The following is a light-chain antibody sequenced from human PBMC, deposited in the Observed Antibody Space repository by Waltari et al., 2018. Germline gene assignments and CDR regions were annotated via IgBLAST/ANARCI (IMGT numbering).Light chain of an antibody. V-gene: IGKV1-39*01. J-gene: IGKJ2*01. CDR3: QQSYNAPYT. CDR1: QSISNY. Sequence: DIQMTQSPSSLPASVGDRVPITCRASQSISNYLNWYQHKPGEAPKLLVYVASNLQRGVPSRFSDSGSETDFTLTISSLQLEDFATYYCQQSYNAPYTFGQGTNVEIK. CDR2: VAS.